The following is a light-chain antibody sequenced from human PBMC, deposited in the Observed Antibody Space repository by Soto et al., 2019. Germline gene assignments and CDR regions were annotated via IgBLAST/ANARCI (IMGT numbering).Light chain of an antibody. CDR1: QGVSSSY. Sequence: EIVLTQSPGTLSLSPGERATLSCRASQGVSSSYLAWYQQKPGQAPRLLIYGASSMATGIPDRFSGSGSGTDFTLTISRLEPEDFAVDYCQQYGSAPSITFGQGTRLEIK. V-gene: IGKV3-20*01. J-gene: IGKJ5*01. CDR3: QQYGSAPSIT. CDR2: GAS.